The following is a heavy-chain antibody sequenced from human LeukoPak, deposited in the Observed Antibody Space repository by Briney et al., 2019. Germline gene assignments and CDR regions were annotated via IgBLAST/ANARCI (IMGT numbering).Heavy chain of an antibody. CDR2: INHSGST. CDR1: GGSFSGYY. Sequence: SETLSLTCAVYGGSFSGYYWSWIRQPPGKGLEWIGEINHSGSTNYNPSLKSRVTISVDTSKNEFSLKVSSVTAADTGVYECARMGRRGRRSRWREVNYCGQGSLVTVSS. D-gene: IGHD6-13*01. CDR3: ARMGRRGRRSRWREVNY. J-gene: IGHJ4*02. V-gene: IGHV4-34*01.